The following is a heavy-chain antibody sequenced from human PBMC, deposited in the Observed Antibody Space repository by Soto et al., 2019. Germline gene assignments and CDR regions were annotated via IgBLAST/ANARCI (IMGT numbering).Heavy chain of an antibody. D-gene: IGHD6-13*01. CDR3: AKGGAIVAAVTRVYLYNSMDV. J-gene: IGHJ6*02. CDR1: GYTFTGYY. Sequence: GASVKVSCKASGYTFTGYYVHWVRQAPGQGLGWMGWINPNSGDTYLAQRFQGRVTMNRDTSIGTAYMELGGLTSDDTAEYYCAKGGAIVAAVTRVYLYNSMDVWGQGTTVTVSS. V-gene: IGHV1-2*02. CDR2: INPNSGDT.